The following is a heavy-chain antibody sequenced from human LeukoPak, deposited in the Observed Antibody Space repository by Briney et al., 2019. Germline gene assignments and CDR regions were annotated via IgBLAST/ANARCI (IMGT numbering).Heavy chain of an antibody. CDR1: DYPFPDNF. CDR2: ITPNSGGT. J-gene: IGHJ4*02. V-gene: IGHV1-2*02. Sequence: ASVKVSCKASDYPFPDNFNNWVHKAPGQGLEWMGWITPNSGGTNYAQKFQGRVSMTRDTSITTAFMELSSLRSDDTAVYYCVRDRGIDWGQGTLVTVSS. D-gene: IGHD3-10*01. CDR3: VRDRGID.